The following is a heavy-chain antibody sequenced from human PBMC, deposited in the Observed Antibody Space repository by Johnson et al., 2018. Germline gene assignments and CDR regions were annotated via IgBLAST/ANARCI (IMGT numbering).Heavy chain of an antibody. J-gene: IGHJ6*02. CDR1: DGSISTSSSY. CDR3: ARLLFYYGVFGRTESGYVYKGVDV. D-gene: IGHD5-12*01. CDR2: IYFNGNT. Sequence: QVQLQESGPGLVKPSETLSLTCTVSDGSISTSSSYWGWIRQPPGKGLEWIGSIYFNGNTFYNPSLNSRLTISVDTSKDQFSLKVTSVTAADTAVYYCARLLFYYGVFGRTESGYVYKGVDVWGQGTTVTVSS. V-gene: IGHV4-39*01.